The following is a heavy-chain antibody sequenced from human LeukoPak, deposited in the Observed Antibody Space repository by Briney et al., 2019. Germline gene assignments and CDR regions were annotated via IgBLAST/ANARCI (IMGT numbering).Heavy chain of an antibody. D-gene: IGHD6-13*01. CDR2: IYTSGST. Sequence: PSETLSLTCTVSGGSISNYYWSWIRQPAGKGLEWIERIYTSGSTNYNPSLKSRVTMPVDTSKNQFSLKLSSVTAADTAVYYCAGGGAAAGTKGAFDIWGQGTMVTVSS. V-gene: IGHV4-4*07. CDR3: AGGGAAAGTKGAFDI. J-gene: IGHJ3*02. CDR1: GGSISNYY.